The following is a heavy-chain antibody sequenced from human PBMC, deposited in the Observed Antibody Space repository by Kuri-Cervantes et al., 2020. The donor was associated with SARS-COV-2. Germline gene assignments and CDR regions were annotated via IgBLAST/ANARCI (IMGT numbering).Heavy chain of an antibody. Sequence: LRLSCTVSGYSISSGGYSWSWIRQPPGKGLEWIGSIYQAGSTFYNPSLKSRVSISLDRSKNQYSLNLSSVTAADTAVYYCVAAILGVDTGYFQHWGQGTLVTVSS. J-gene: IGHJ1*01. D-gene: IGHD3-3*01. CDR2: IYQAGST. CDR3: VAAILGVDTGYFQH. CDR1: GYSISSGGYS. V-gene: IGHV4-30-2*01.